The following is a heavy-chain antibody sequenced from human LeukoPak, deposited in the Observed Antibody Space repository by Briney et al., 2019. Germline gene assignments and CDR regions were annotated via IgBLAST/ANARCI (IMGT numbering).Heavy chain of an antibody. Sequence: SETLSLTCTVSGGSISSYYWSWIRQPPGKGLEWIGYIYYSGSTNYNPSLKSRVTISVATSKNQFSLKLSSVPAADTAVYYCASGRGGVSLKYGMDVWGQGTTVTVSS. V-gene: IGHV4-59*01. J-gene: IGHJ6*02. CDR3: ASGRGGVSLKYGMDV. CDR1: GGSISSYY. D-gene: IGHD3-10*01. CDR2: IYYSGST.